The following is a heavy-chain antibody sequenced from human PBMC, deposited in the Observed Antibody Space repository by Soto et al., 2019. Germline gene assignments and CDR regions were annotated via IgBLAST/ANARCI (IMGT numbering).Heavy chain of an antibody. V-gene: IGHV3-15*01. J-gene: IGHJ4*02. CDR1: GFTFSNAW. D-gene: IGHD2-8*01. CDR3: TTRQIVLMVYATDY. CDR2: IKSKTDGGTT. Sequence: VGSLRLSCAASGFTFSNAWMSWVRQAPGKGLEWVGRIKSKTDGGTTDYAAPVKGRFTISRDDSKNTLYLQMNSLKTEDTAVYYCTTRQIVLMVYATDYWGQGTLVTVSS.